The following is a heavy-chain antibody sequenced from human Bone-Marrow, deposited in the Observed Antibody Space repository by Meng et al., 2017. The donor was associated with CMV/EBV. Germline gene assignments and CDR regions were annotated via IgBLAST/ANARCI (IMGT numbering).Heavy chain of an antibody. J-gene: IGHJ4*02. D-gene: IGHD2-2*02. CDR1: GGSVSSGSYY. Sequence: SEPLSLTCTVSGGSVSSGSYYWSWIRQPPGKGLEWIGYIYYSGSTNYNPSLKSRVTISVDTSKNQFSLKLSSVTAADTAVYYCARVEVPAAIRYWGQGTLVTVSS. CDR3: ARVEVPAAIRY. CDR2: IYYSGST. V-gene: IGHV4-61*01.